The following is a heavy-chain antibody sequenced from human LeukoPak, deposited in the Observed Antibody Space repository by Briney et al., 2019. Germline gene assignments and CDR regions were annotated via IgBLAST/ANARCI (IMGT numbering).Heavy chain of an antibody. CDR2: IYYSGST. CDR3: ARALTDWYFDL. J-gene: IGHJ2*01. V-gene: IGHV4-59*01. Sequence: SEALSLTCTVSVGSISSYYWSWIRQPPGKGLEWIGYIYYSGSTNYNPSLKSRVTISVDTSKNQFSLKLSSVTAADTAVYYCARALTDWYFDLWGRGTLVTVSS. CDR1: VGSISSYY.